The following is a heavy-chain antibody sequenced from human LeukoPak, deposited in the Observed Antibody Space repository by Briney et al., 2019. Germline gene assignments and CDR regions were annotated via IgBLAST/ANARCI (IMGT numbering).Heavy chain of an antibody. CDR1: GYTFTGYY. V-gene: IGHV1-2*02. CDR3: ARDLTPGEESLSAFDI. J-gene: IGHJ3*02. Sequence: GASVKVSCKASGYTFTGYYMHWVRQAPGQGLEWMGWINPNSGGTNYAQKFQGRVTMTRDTSISTAYMELSRLRSDDTAVYYCARDLTPGEESLSAFDIWGQGTRVTVSS. CDR2: INPNSGGT. D-gene: IGHD7-27*01.